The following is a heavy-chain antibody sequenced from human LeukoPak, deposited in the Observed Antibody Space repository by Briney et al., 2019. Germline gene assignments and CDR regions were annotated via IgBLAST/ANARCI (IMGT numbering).Heavy chain of an antibody. V-gene: IGHV4-39*01. CDR3: ARHNRGGIVWSYNWFDP. CDR1: GGSISSSSYY. Sequence: SPSETLSLTCTVSGGSISSSSYYWGWIRQPPGKGLEWIGSIYYSGSTYYNPSLKSQVTISVDTSKNQFSLKLSSVTAADTAVYYCARHNRGGIVWSYNWFDPWGQGTLVTVSS. J-gene: IGHJ5*02. D-gene: IGHD1-26*01. CDR2: IYYSGST.